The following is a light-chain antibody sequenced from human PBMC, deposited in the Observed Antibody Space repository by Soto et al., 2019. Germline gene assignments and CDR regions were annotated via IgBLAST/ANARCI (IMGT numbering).Light chain of an antibody. J-gene: IGKJ2*01. Sequence: EIVLTQSPGTLSLSPGEGATVSCRASQSVNSNLLAWFQQKPGQAPRLLIHDASRRATGIPDRFSGSGSGTDVTLSISRLEPEDFAVYYCHQYVSSPLTFGQGTKREIK. CDR2: DAS. V-gene: IGKV3-20*01. CDR3: HQYVSSPLT. CDR1: QSVNSNL.